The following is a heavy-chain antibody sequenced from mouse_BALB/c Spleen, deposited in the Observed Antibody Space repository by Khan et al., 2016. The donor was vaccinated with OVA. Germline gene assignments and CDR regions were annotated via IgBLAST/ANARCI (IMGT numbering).Heavy chain of an antibody. Sequence: EVQLQESGAELGRPGSSVKLSCKTSGSTFTSYGIKWVKQRPGQGLEWIGYIYPGNGYTEYNERFQGKAILTSDTSSSTAYMQLRSLTSEDSAIYFGTTAYYRYYFDYWGQGTTLTVSS. CDR3: TTAYYRYYFDY. CDR2: IYPGNGYT. CDR1: GSTFTSYG. J-gene: IGHJ2*01. V-gene: IGHV1S134*01. D-gene: IGHD2-14*01.